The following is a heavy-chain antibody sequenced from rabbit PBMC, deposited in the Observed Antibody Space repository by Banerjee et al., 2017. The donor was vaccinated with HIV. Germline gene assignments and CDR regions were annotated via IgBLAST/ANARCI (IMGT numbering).Heavy chain of an antibody. CDR2: IYAGSSGST. V-gene: IGHV1S45*01. Sequence: QEQLVESGGGLVKPGASLTLTCKASGFPFSEKAVMCWVRQVPGKGLEWIACIYAGSSGSTYSASWAKGRFTISKTSSTTVTLQMTSLTAADTATYFCARDAGTSFSTYGMDLWGPGTLVTVS. J-gene: IGHJ6*01. D-gene: IGHD8-1*01. CDR3: ARDAGTSFSTYGMDL. CDR1: GFPFSEKAV.